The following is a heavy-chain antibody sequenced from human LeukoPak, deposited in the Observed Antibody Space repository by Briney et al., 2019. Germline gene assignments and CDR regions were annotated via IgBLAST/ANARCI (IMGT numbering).Heavy chain of an antibody. Sequence: SETLSLTCAVYGGSFSGYYWSWIRQPPGKGLEWIGEINHSGSTNYNPSLKSRVTISVDTPKNQFSLKLSSVTAADTAVYYCARDVGGVVAATLNWFDPWGQGTLVTVSS. CDR3: ARDVGGVVAATLNWFDP. CDR2: INHSGST. CDR1: GGSFSGYY. J-gene: IGHJ5*02. D-gene: IGHD2-15*01. V-gene: IGHV4-34*01.